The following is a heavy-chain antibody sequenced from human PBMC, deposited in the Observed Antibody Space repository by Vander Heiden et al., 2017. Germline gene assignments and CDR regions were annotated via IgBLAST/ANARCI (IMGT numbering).Heavy chain of an antibody. Sequence: QVQLQQWGAGLLKPSETLSLTCAVYGGSFSGYYWSWIRQPPGKGLEWIGEINHSGSTNYNPSLKSRVTISVDTSKNQFSLKLSSVTAADTAVYYCAREGRGGGGQYCSGGSCLYYYYYYGMDVWGQGTTVTVSS. J-gene: IGHJ6*02. V-gene: IGHV4-34*01. CDR3: AREGRGGGGQYCSGGSCLYYYYYYGMDV. CDR1: GGSFSGYY. CDR2: INHSGST. D-gene: IGHD2-15*01.